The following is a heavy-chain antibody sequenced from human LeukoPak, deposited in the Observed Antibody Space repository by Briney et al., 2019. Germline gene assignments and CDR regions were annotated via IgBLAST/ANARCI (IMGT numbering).Heavy chain of an antibody. CDR3: ARHFIYGDYVWDNWFDP. CDR1: GYTFTSYG. D-gene: IGHD4-17*01. J-gene: IGHJ5*02. Sequence: ASVKVSCNASGYTFTSYGISWVRQAPGQGLEWMGWISAYNGNTNYAQKLQGRVTMTTDTSTSTAYMELRSLRSDDTAVYYCARHFIYGDYVWDNWFDPWGQGTLVTVSS. CDR2: ISAYNGNT. V-gene: IGHV1-18*01.